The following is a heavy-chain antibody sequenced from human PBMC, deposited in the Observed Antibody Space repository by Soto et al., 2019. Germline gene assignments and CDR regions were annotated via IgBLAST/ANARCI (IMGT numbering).Heavy chain of an antibody. CDR2: ISYDGSNK. CDR1: GFTFSSYG. J-gene: IGHJ4*02. V-gene: IGHV3-30*18. Sequence: GGSLRLSCAASGFTFSSYGMHWVRQAPGKGLEWVAVISYDGSNKYYADSVKGRFTISRDNSKNTLYLQMNSLRAEDTAVYYCAKDSRGYCSSTSCYSFDYWGQGTLVTVSS. CDR3: AKDSRGYCSSTSCYSFDY. D-gene: IGHD2-2*01.